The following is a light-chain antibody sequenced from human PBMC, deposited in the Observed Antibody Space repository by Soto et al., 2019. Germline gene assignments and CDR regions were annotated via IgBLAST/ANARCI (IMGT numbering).Light chain of an antibody. V-gene: IGKV2-24*01. Sequence: DIVMTQTPLSSPVTLGQPASISCRSSESLVHSDGNTYLSWLHQRPGQPPRLLIYKISKRLPGVPEKIRGSGAGTEFTEKISGVEAEDVGIYYCMQATQFSWTCGQGTKVEI. CDR3: MQATQFSWT. CDR2: KIS. CDR1: ESLVHSDGNTY. J-gene: IGKJ1*01.